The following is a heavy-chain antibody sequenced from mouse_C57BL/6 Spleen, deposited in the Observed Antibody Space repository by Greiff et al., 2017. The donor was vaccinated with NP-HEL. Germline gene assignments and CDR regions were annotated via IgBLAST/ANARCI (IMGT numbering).Heavy chain of an antibody. V-gene: IGHV1-69*01. CDR3: ARSDDYDYFDY. J-gene: IGHJ2*01. D-gene: IGHD2-4*01. CDR1: GYTFTSYW. Sequence: VQLQQPGAELVMPGASVKLSCKASGYTFTSYWMHWVKQRPGQGLEWIGEIDPSDSYTNYNQKFKGKSTLTVDKSSSPPYMQLSSLTSEDSAVYYCARSDDYDYFDYWGQGTTLTVSS. CDR2: IDPSDSYT.